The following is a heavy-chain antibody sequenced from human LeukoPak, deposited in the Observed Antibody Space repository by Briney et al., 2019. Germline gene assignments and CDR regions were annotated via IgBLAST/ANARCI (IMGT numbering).Heavy chain of an antibody. CDR1: GFTFSSYA. V-gene: IGHV3-23*01. D-gene: IGHD3-22*01. CDR2: ISGSGGST. CDR3: AKVNEYYYDSSGFSDY. J-gene: IGHJ4*02. Sequence: GGSLRLSCAASGFTFSSYAMRWVRQAPGKGLEWVSAISGSGGSTYYADSVKGRFTISRDNSKNTLYLQMNSLRAEDTAVYYCAKVNEYYYDSSGFSDYWGQGTLVTVSS.